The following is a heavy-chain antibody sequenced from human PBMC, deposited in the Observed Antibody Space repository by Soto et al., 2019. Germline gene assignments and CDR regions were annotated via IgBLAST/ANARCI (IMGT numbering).Heavy chain of an antibody. J-gene: IGHJ6*02. CDR2: INWNSGSI. V-gene: IGHV3-9*01. D-gene: IGHD3-16*01. Sequence: EVQLAESGGGLVQPGRSLRLSCAASGFTFDDYAMHWVRQAPGKGLEWVSGINWNSGSIGYVDSVKGRFTISRDNAKNSLYLQMNSLRTEDTALYYCAKEKGFGGVRKGMDVWGQGTTVTVSS. CDR3: AKEKGFGGVRKGMDV. CDR1: GFTFDDYA.